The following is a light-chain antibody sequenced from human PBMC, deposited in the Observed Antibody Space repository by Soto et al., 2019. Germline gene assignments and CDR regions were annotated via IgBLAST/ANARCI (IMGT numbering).Light chain of an antibody. CDR2: GAS. CDR1: QSVSSN. J-gene: IGKJ1*01. CDR3: QQYNNWPRT. Sequence: EIVMTQSPATLSVSPGERATLSCRASQSVSSNLAWYQQKRGQAPRLLIYGASTRATGIPVRFSGSGSGTEFTLTISSLQSEDFAVYYCQQYNNWPRTFGQGTKVEIK. V-gene: IGKV3-15*01.